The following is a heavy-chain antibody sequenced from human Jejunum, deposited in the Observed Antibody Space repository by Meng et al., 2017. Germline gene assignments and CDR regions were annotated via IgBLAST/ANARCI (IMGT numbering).Heavy chain of an antibody. V-gene: IGHV3-74*01. CDR3: IGGGWRFFDY. CDR1: GFTFSTYW. Sequence: GGSLTLSCVASGFTFSTYWMHWVRQVPGKGLVWVSRISTDGSTTAYADSVKGRFTISRDNAKNTVFLQMNSLTAEDTAIYYCIGGGWRFFDYWGQGTLVTVSS. D-gene: IGHD6-19*01. CDR2: ISTDGSTT. J-gene: IGHJ4*02.